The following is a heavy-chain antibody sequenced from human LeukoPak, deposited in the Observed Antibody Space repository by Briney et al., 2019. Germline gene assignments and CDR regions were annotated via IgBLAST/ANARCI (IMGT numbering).Heavy chain of an antibody. CDR1: GFTFSSYS. CDR3: AREPTYTNSWYTTCDY. CDR2: ISSRSGYI. Sequence: GGSLRLSCAASGFTFSSYSMNWVRQAPGKGLEWVSSISSRSGYIYYADSVKGRFTISRDNAKSSLYLQMSSLRAEDTAVYYCAREPTYTNSWYTTCDYWGQGTLVTVSS. V-gene: IGHV3-21*01. J-gene: IGHJ4*02. D-gene: IGHD6-19*01.